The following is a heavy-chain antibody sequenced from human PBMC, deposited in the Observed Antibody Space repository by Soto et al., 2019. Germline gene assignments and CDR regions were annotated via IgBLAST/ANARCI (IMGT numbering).Heavy chain of an antibody. CDR2: IYYSGST. V-gene: IGHV4-31*03. Sequence: PSETLSLTCTVSGGSISSGGYYWSWIRQHPGKGLEWIGYIYYSGSTYYNPSLKSRVTISVDTSKNQFSLKLSSVTAADTAVYYCARDRHRGDWFDLWGQGTLVTVSS. CDR1: GGSISSGGYY. CDR3: ARDRHRGDWFDL. J-gene: IGHJ5*02. D-gene: IGHD3-10*01.